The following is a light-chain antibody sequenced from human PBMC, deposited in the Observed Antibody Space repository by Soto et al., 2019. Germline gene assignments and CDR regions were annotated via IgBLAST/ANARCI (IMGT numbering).Light chain of an antibody. V-gene: IGLV4-60*02. J-gene: IGLJ3*02. CDR3: ETWDSNTWV. Sequence: QLVLTQSSSASASLGSSVKLTCSLSSGHSSYIIAWHQQQPGKAPRCLMKLEGIGSYNKGSGVPDRFSGSSSGADRCLTISNLRFEAEADYYGETWDSNTWVFDGGTKLTVL. CDR1: SGHSSYI. CDR2: LEGIGSY.